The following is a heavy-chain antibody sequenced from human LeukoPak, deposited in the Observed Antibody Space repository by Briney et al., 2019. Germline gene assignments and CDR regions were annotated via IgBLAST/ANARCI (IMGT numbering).Heavy chain of an antibody. D-gene: IGHD4-17*01. CDR2: INHSGST. J-gene: IGHJ6*03. CDR3: ARLHPLRRGHYYYYMDV. CDR1: GGSISSYY. Sequence: PSETLSLTCTVSGGSISSYYWSWIRQPPGKGLEWIGEINHSGSTNYNPSLKSRVTISVDTSKNQFSLKLSSVTAADTAVYYCARLHPLRRGHYYYYMDVWGKGTTVTVSS. V-gene: IGHV4-34*01.